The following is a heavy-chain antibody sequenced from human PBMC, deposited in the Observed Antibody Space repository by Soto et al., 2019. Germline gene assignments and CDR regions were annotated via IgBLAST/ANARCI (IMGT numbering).Heavy chain of an antibody. CDR2: IITFFGAA. CDR1: GDEFSTYA. V-gene: IGHV1-69*01. J-gene: IGHJ6*02. Sequence: QVQRVQSGAEVRKPGSSVRVACKASGDEFSTYAINWVRQVPGQGLEWLGGIITFFGAAMYAQKFQGRVTITADESATTAYMELSSLRSEDTAVYYCARGGKERFRGSGMDVWGQGTTVTVSS. CDR3: ARGGKERFRGSGMDV. D-gene: IGHD1-1*01.